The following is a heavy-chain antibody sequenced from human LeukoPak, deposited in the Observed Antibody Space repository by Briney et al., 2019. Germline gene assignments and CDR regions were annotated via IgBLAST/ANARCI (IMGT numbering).Heavy chain of an antibody. D-gene: IGHD6-19*01. V-gene: IGHV1-2*06. J-gene: IGHJ5*02. Sequence: ASVKVSCKASGYTFTGYYMHWLRQAPGQGLEWMGRINPNSGGTNYAQKFQGRVTITRDTSISTAYMELSRLRSDDTAVYYCARVKVSYSSGWAARYWFDPWGQGTLVTVSS. CDR2: INPNSGGT. CDR3: ARVKVSYSSGWAARYWFDP. CDR1: GYTFTGYY.